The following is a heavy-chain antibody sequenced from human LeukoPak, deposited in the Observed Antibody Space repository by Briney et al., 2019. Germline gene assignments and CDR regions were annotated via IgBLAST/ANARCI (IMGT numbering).Heavy chain of an antibody. J-gene: IGHJ6*02. V-gene: IGHV3-23*01. CDR2: ISGSGGST. CDR3: AREPIAAAGTNYYGMDV. CDR1: GFTFSSYA. Sequence: PGGSLRLSCAASGFTFSSYAMSWVRQAPGKGLEWVSAISGSGGSTYYADSVKGRFTISRDNSKNTLYLQMNSLRAEDTAVYYCAREPIAAAGTNYYGMDVWGQGTTVTVSS. D-gene: IGHD6-13*01.